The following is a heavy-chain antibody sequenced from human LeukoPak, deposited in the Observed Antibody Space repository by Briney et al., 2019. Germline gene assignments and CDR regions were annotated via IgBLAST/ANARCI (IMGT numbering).Heavy chain of an antibody. V-gene: IGHV3-7*03. CDR1: GFTFSRYR. CDR3: ARDRPYDSSEDAFDI. D-gene: IGHD3-22*01. CDR2: IKQDGSEK. J-gene: IGHJ3*02. Sequence: GGSLRLSCAASGFTFSRYRMNWVRQAPGKGLEWVANIKQDGSEKYYVDSVKGRFTISRDNAKNSLFLQMNSLRAEDTAVYYCARDRPYDSSEDAFDIWGQGTMVTVSS.